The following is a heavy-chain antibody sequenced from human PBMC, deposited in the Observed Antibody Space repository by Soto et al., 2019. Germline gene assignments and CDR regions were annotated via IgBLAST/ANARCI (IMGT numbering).Heavy chain of an antibody. CDR1: GGSFRVYY. V-gene: IGHV4-34*01. J-gene: IGHJ5*02. CDR2: INHSGST. CDR3: ARGQGIYDFWSGYISPCFDP. D-gene: IGHD3-3*01. Sequence: SGSMALTCAVYGGSFRVYYWTGIRQPPGKGLEWSGEINHSGSTNYNPSLKSRVTISVDTSKNQFSLKLSSVTAADTAVYYCARGQGIYDFWSGYISPCFDPWGQGTLVTVSS.